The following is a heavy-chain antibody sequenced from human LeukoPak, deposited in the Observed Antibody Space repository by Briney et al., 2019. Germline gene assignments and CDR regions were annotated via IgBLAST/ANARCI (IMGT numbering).Heavy chain of an antibody. V-gene: IGHV3-48*03. J-gene: IGHJ6*03. CDR2: ISSSGSTI. D-gene: IGHD6-19*01. Sequence: GGSLRLSCAASGFTFSSYEMNWVRQAPGKRLEWVSYISSSGSTIYYADSVKGRFTISRDNAKNSLYLQMNSLRAEDTAVYYCARVRTGQQWLENYYYYYMDVWGKGTTVTISS. CDR1: GFTFSSYE. CDR3: ARVRTGQQWLENYYYYYMDV.